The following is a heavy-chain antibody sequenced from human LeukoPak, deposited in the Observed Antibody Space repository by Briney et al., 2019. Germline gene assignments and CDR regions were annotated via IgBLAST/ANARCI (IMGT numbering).Heavy chain of an antibody. Sequence: GGSLRLSCTVSGFTVSSNSMSCVRQAPGKGLEWVSFIYSDNTHFSDSVKGRFTTSRDNSKNTLYLQMNSLRAEDTAVYYCARRAGASSHPYDYWGQGTLVTVSS. CDR3: ARRAGASSHPYDY. V-gene: IGHV3-53*01. J-gene: IGHJ4*02. CDR2: IYSDNT. D-gene: IGHD4/OR15-4a*01. CDR1: GFTVSSNS.